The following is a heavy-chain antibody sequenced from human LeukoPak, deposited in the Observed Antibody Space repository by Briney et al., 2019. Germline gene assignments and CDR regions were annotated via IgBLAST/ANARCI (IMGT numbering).Heavy chain of an antibody. CDR2: IIPIFGTA. J-gene: IGHJ4*02. Sequence: ASVKVSCKASGGTFSSYAISWVRQAPGQGLEWMGGIIPIFGTANYAQKCQGRVTITADESTSTAYMERSSLRSEDTAVYYCARDRRPSGSYERLDYWGQGALVTVSS. CDR3: ARDRRPSGSYERLDY. CDR1: GGTFSSYA. V-gene: IGHV1-69*13. D-gene: IGHD1-26*01.